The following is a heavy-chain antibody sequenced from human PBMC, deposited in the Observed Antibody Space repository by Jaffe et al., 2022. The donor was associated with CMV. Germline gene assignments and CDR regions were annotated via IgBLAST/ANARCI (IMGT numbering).Heavy chain of an antibody. CDR1: GGSFSGYF. CDR3: ARVHHDPTGYYNTGAFDI. Sequence: QVQLQQWGAGLLKPSETLSLTCAVYGGSFSGYFWSWIRQPPGQGLEWIGEINDSGSTNYNPSLKSRVTISVDTSKNQFSLKLSSVTAADTAVYFCARVHHDPTGYYNTGAFDIWGQGTMVTVSS. V-gene: IGHV4-34*01. J-gene: IGHJ3*02. CDR2: INDSGST. D-gene: IGHD3-22*01.